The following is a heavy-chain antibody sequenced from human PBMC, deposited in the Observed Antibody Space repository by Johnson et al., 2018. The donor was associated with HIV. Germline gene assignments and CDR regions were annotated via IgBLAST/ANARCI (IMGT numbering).Heavy chain of an antibody. Sequence: VQLVESGGGVVQPGGSLRLSCAASGFTFSSYGMHWVRQAPGKGLEWVGRIKSRTDGGTTDYTAPVKGRFTISRDDSKNTLYLQMNSLRAEDTAVYYCATDLFSLILEDDAFDTWGQGTMVTVSS. J-gene: IGHJ3*02. CDR3: ATDLFSLILEDDAFDT. CDR1: GFTFSSYG. V-gene: IGHV3-15*01. CDR2: IKSRTDGGTT.